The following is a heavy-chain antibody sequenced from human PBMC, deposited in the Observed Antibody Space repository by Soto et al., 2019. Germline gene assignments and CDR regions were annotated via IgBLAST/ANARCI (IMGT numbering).Heavy chain of an antibody. CDR3: ARAVKIQYNSGLGY. J-gene: IGHJ4*02. V-gene: IGHV1-8*01. Sequence: QVQLVQSGAEVKKPGASVKVSCKASGYTFTSYDINWVRQATGQGLEWMGWMNPNSGNTGYAQKFQGRVTMTRNTSISTAYMEMSSLRSEDTAVYYCARAVKIQYNSGLGYWGQGTLVTVSS. D-gene: IGHD6-19*01. CDR1: GYTFTSYD. CDR2: MNPNSGNT.